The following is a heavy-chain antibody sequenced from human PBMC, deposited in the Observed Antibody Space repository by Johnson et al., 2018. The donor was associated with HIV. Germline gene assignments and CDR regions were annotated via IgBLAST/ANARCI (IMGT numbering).Heavy chain of an antibody. CDR3: AKDKVMFLDNPVDAFDV. V-gene: IGHV3-23*04. CDR2: IRGSGGST. J-gene: IGHJ3*01. Sequence: VQLVESGGGLVQPGGSLRLSCAASGFTFSSYAMSWVRQAPGKGLEWVAAIRGSGGSTYYADSVKGRFTISRDNSKNTLYLHMNSLRTDDTGVHYCAKDKVMFLDNPVDAFDVWGQGTMVTFSS. CDR1: GFTFSSYA. D-gene: IGHD3/OR15-3a*01.